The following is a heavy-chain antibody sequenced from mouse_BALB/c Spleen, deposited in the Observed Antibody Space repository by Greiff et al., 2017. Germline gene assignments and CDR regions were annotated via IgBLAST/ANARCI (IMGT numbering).Heavy chain of an antibody. Sequence: QVQLKQPGAELVKPGASVKMSCKASGYTFTSYNMHWVKQTPGQGLEWIGAIYPGNGDTSYNQKFKGKATLTADKSSSTAYMQLSSLTSEDSAVYYCARSAYGNYRAMDYWGQGTSVTVSS. CDR2: IYPGNGDT. D-gene: IGHD2-1*01. CDR1: GYTFTSYN. J-gene: IGHJ4*01. V-gene: IGHV1-12*01. CDR3: ARSAYGNYRAMDY.